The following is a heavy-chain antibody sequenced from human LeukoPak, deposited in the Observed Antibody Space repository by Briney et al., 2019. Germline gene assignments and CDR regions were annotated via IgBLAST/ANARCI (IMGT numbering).Heavy chain of an antibody. Sequence: PSETLSLTCAVSGGSISSGGYSWSWIRQPPGKGLEWIGYIYHSGSTYYNPSLKSRVTISVDRSKNQFSLRLSSVTAADTAVYYCVRDRGEFSYSHDYWGQGTLVTVSS. CDR1: GGSISSGGYS. J-gene: IGHJ4*02. CDR3: VRDRGEFSYSHDY. CDR2: IYHSGST. V-gene: IGHV4-30-2*01. D-gene: IGHD1-26*01.